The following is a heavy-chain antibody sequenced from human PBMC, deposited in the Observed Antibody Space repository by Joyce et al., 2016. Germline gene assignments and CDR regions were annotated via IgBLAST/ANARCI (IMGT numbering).Heavy chain of an antibody. CDR2: ISYDGIYT. CDR3: AKILTATYSSGWFLDY. D-gene: IGHD6-25*01. Sequence: QVQLVESGGGVVQPGRSLRLSCAASGLTLSNYGVHWVRQAAGKGLEWVAVISYDGIYTYYADSVKGRLTISRENSKNTVFLEMNSLRAEETAVYYCAKILTATYSSGWFLDYWGQGTLVTVSS. J-gene: IGHJ4*02. V-gene: IGHV3-30*18. CDR1: GLTLSNYG.